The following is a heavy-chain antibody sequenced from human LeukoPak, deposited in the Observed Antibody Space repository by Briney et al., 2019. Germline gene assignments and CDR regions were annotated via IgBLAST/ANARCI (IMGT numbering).Heavy chain of an antibody. Sequence: GGSLRLSCAASGFTFSSYAMSWVRQAPGKGLEWVSAISGSGGSTYYADSVKGRFTISRDNSKNTLYLQMNGLRAEDTAVYYCAKDRAAAGKGPYYFDYWGQGTLVTVSS. CDR2: ISGSGGST. D-gene: IGHD6-13*01. CDR1: GFTFSSYA. V-gene: IGHV3-23*01. J-gene: IGHJ4*02. CDR3: AKDRAAAGKGPYYFDY.